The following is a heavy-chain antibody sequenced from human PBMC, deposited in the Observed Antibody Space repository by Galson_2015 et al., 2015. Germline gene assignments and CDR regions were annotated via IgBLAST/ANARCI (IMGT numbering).Heavy chain of an antibody. V-gene: IGHV3-23*01. CDR1: GFTFSTYA. CDR2: ISGSGGAT. Sequence: SLRLSCAASGFTFSTYAMSWVRQAPGKGLEWVSAISGSGGATYYADSLKGRFTISRDNYKNTLYLQMSGLRAEDTAVYYCAIYLSDSAHTAEYFRHWGQGTLVTVSS. J-gene: IGHJ1*01. D-gene: IGHD3-22*01. CDR3: AIYLSDSAHTAEYFRH.